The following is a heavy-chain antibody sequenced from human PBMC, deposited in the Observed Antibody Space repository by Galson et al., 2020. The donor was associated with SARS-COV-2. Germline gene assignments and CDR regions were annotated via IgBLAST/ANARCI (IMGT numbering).Heavy chain of an antibody. V-gene: IGHV4-38-2*01. CDR2: IYHGGST. D-gene: IGHD6-13*01. J-gene: IGHJ4*03. Sequence: SQTLSLTCAVSGSSFTTGYYSAWTRQPPGQGLEWIGSIYHGGSTNYNPSLKSRVTISLYTSRSYFSLKRSSVTAPDTAVYFCTRLSGYSSQYFDHWGQGTLVSVSS. CDR3: TRLSGYSSQYFDH. CDR1: GSSFTTGYY.